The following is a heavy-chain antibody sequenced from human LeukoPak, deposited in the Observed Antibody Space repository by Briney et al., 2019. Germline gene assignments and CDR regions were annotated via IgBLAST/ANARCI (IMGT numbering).Heavy chain of an antibody. V-gene: IGHV3-53*01. D-gene: IGHD5-18*01. J-gene: IGHJ4*02. CDR3: AREWVGYSYDY. CDR2: IYSGGST. CDR1: GFTVSSNY. Sequence: PGGSLRLSCAASGFTVSSNYMSWVRQAPGKGLEWVSVIYSGGSTYYADSVKGRFTISRDNSKNTLYLQMNSLRAEDTAVYYCAREWVGYSYDYWGQGTLVTVSS.